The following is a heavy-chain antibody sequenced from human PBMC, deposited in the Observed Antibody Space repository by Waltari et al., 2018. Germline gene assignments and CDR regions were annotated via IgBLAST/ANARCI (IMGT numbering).Heavy chain of an antibody. CDR1: GFAFTSRS. CDR2: VNNRGSE. CDR3: AKDHPTDGWPAFDS. D-gene: IGHD6-19*01. Sequence: EVHLVESGGGLIEPGGSLRLSWVTSGFAFTSRSLSWVRQAPGLGLEWVASVNNRGSEYYAESVQGRFTLSRDISTNTLFLQMSRLRPDDTAVYYCAKDHPTDGWPAFDSWGRGTLVAVSS. J-gene: IGHJ4*02. V-gene: IGHV3-23*04.